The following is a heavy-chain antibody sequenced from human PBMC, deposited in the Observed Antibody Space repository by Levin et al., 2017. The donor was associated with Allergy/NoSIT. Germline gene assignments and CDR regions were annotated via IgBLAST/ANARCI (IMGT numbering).Heavy chain of an antibody. D-gene: IGHD1-7*01. CDR1: GFTFNIYA. Sequence: GGSLRLSCAASGFTFNIYAVSWVRQAPGKGLEWVSAISDSGHLTYYTDSVKGRFTISRDNSKNKVYLEMNTLRAEDTALYYCAGQWNYSSEMFDYWGQGTLVTVSS. CDR2: ISDSGHLT. J-gene: IGHJ4*02. V-gene: IGHV3-23*01. CDR3: AGQWNYSSEMFDY.